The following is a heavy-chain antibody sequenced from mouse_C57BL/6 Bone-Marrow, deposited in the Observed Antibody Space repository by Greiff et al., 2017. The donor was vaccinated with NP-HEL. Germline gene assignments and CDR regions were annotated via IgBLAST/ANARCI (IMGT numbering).Heavy chain of an antibody. CDR2: INPYNGGT. Sequence: EVQLQQSGPVLVKPGASVKMSCKASGYTFTDYYMNWVKQSHGKSLEWIGVINPYNGGTSYNQKFKGKATLTVDKSSSTAYMELNSLTSEDSAVYYWARHDYDYEGDYWGQGTTLTVSS. D-gene: IGHD2-4*01. CDR3: ARHDYDYEGDY. CDR1: GYTFTDYY. J-gene: IGHJ2*01. V-gene: IGHV1-19*01.